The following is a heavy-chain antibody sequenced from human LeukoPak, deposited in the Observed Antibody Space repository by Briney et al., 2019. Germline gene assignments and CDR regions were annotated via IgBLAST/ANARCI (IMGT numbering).Heavy chain of an antibody. CDR2: IYYSGST. CDR1: GGSISSGGYY. J-gene: IGHJ4*02. V-gene: IGHV4-31*03. D-gene: IGHD3-3*01. CDR3: ARDQGDFWSGPDY. Sequence: PSQTLSLTCTVSGGSISSGGYYWSWIRQHSGKGLEWIGYIYYSGSTYYNPSLKSRVTISVDTSKNQFSLKLSSVTAADTAVYYCARDQGDFWSGPDYWGQGTLVTVSS.